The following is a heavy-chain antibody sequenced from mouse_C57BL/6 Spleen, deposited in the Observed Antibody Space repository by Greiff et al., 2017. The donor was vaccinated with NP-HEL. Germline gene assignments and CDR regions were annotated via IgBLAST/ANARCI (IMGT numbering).Heavy chain of an antibody. CDR1: GYTFTDYN. D-gene: IGHD2-2*01. CDR3: ARWDGYDEYYFDY. J-gene: IGHJ2*01. CDR2: INPNNGGT. Sequence: EVKLQESGPELVKPGASVKMSCKASGYTFTDYNMHWVKQSHGKSLEWIGYINPNNGGTSYNQKFKGKATLTVNKSSSTAYMELRSLTSEDSAVYYCARWDGYDEYYFDYWGQGTTLTVSS. V-gene: IGHV1-22*01.